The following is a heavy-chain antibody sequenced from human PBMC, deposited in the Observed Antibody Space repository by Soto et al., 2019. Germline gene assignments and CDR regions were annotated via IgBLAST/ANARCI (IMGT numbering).Heavy chain of an antibody. D-gene: IGHD2-2*01. V-gene: IGHV4-39*01. CDR2: IYYSGST. Sequence: SETLSLTCTVSGGSISSSSYYWGWIRQPPGKGLEWIGSIYYSGSTYYNPSLKSRVTISVDTSKNQFSLKLSSVTAADTAVYYCASQTTEVVPALWFDPWGQGTLVTVSS. CDR3: ASQTTEVVPALWFDP. CDR1: GGSISSSSYY. J-gene: IGHJ5*02.